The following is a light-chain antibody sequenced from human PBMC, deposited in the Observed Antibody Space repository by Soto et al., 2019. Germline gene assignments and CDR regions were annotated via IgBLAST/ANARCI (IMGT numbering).Light chain of an antibody. CDR2: DAS. J-gene: IGKJ1*01. CDR1: QTVSSY. Sequence: EIVLTQSPATLSLSPGERATLSCRASQTVSSYLVWYQQKPGQAPRALIYDASTRATGIPARFSGSGSGTDFTLTISSLEPEDFAVYYCQQRYNAPWTFGQGTKVEIK. V-gene: IGKV3-11*01. CDR3: QQRYNAPWT.